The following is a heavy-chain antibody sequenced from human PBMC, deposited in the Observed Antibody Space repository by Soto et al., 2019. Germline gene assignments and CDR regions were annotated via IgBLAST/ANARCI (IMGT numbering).Heavy chain of an antibody. CDR1: GFTFSSYW. CDR2: IKQDGSEK. CDR3: ARAGYYDYIWGSYRLFDY. V-gene: IGHV3-7*01. Sequence: GGSLRLSCAASGFTFSSYWMSWVRQAPGKGLEWVANIKQDGSEKYYVDSVKGRFTISRDNAKNSLYLQMNSLRAEDTAVYYCARAGYYDYIWGSYRLFDYWGQGTLVTVSS. J-gene: IGHJ4*02. D-gene: IGHD3-16*02.